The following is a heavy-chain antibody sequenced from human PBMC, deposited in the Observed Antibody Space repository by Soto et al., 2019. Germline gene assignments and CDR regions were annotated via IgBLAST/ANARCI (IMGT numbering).Heavy chain of an antibody. V-gene: IGHV4-39*01. CDR1: GGSICSSSHY. CDR3: ARRGGSTDYYYYYYMDV. J-gene: IGHJ6*03. Sequence: SETLSLTCTVSGGSICSSSHYWGWIRQPPGKGLEWIGSINYSGSTYYNPSLKSRVTISVDTSKSQFSLKLSSVTAADTAVYYCARRGGSTDYYYYYYMDVWGKGTTVTVSS. CDR2: INYSGST. D-gene: IGHD2-2*01.